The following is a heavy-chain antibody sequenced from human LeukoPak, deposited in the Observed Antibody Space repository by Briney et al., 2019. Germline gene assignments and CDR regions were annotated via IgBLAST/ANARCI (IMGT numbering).Heavy chain of an antibody. D-gene: IGHD3-22*01. CDR3: ARVTESLNYDSSGYYKRFYYYYMDV. J-gene: IGHJ6*03. Sequence: ASVKVSCKASGYTFTSYGISWVRQAPGQGLEWMGWISAYNGNTNYAQKLQGRVTMTTDTSTSTAYMELRSLRSDDTAVYYCARVTESLNYDSSGYYKRFYYYYMDVWGKGTTVTVSS. V-gene: IGHV1-18*01. CDR2: ISAYNGNT. CDR1: GYTFTSYG.